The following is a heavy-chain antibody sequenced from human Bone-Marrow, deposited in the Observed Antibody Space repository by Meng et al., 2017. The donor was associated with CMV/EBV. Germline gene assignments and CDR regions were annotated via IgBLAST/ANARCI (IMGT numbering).Heavy chain of an antibody. V-gene: IGHV1-2*02. Sequence: ASVKVSCKASGYTFTGYYMHWVRQAPGQGLEWMGLINPNSGGTNYAQMFQGRVTMTRDMSSSTAYMELSRLRSDETAMYYCARAVQYYYDISSGYGAIDVMDIWGQETVVTV. CDR2: INPNSGGT. D-gene: IGHD3-22*01. J-gene: IGHJ3*02. CDR3: ARAVQYYYDISSGYGAIDVMDI. CDR1: GYTFTGYY.